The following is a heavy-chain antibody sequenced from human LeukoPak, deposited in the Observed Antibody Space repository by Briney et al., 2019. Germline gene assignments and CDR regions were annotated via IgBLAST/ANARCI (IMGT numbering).Heavy chain of an antibody. J-gene: IGHJ4*02. V-gene: IGHV1-2*02. D-gene: IGHD2-2*01. CDR3: ARDGGYCSSTSCSYFDY. CDR1: GYTFTGYY. CDR2: INPNSGGT. Sequence: GASVKVSCKASGYTFTGYYIHWVRQAPGQGLEWMGWINPNSGGTKYAQKFQGRVTMTRDTSISTAYMELSGLRSDDTAVYYCARDGGYCSSTSCSYFDYWGQGTLVTVSS.